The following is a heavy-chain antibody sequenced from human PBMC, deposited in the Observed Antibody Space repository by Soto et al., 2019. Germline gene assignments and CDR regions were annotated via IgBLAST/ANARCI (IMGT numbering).Heavy chain of an antibody. CDR2: ISGYDGHT. D-gene: IGHD3-16*01. CDR3: AREGEMPYYYYGLDV. Sequence: QVQLEQSGAEVRKPGASVKVSCKASDYTFTTYGISWVRQAPGQGLEWMGWISGYDGHTKYAQKFQGRIIMTTDTSTSTVYMDLRSLRSDDTAVYYCAREGEMPYYYYGLDVWGQGTTVTVSS. J-gene: IGHJ6*02. CDR1: DYTFTTYG. V-gene: IGHV1-18*01.